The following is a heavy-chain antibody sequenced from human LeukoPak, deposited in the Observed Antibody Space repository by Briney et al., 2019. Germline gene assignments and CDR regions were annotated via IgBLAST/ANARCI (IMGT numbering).Heavy chain of an antibody. Sequence: SETLSLTCTVSGGSISSGGYYWSWIRQHPGKGLEWIGYIYYSGSTYYNPSLKSRVTISIDTSKNQFSLKLSSVTAADTAVYYCARSFGELSNNWFGPWGQGTLVTVSS. CDR3: ARSFGELSNNWFGP. J-gene: IGHJ5*02. V-gene: IGHV4-31*03. D-gene: IGHD3-10*01. CDR2: IYYSGST. CDR1: GGSISSGGYY.